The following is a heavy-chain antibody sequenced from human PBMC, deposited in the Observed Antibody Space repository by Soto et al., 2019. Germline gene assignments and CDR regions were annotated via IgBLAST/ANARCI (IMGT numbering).Heavy chain of an antibody. D-gene: IGHD6-19*01. V-gene: IGHV3-21*01. Sequence: EVQLVESGGGLVKPGGSLRLSCAASGFTFSSYSMNWVCQAPGKGLEWVSSISSSSSYIYYADSVKGRFTISRDNAKNSLYLQMNSLRAEDTAVYYCARDLSPGYSSGWYFYYYGMDVWGQGTTVTVSS. CDR2: ISSSSSYI. J-gene: IGHJ6*02. CDR1: GFTFSSYS. CDR3: ARDLSPGYSSGWYFYYYGMDV.